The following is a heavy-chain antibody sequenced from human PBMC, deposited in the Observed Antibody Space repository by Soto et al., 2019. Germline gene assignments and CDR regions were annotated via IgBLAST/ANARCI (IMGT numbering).Heavy chain of an antibody. CDR1: GFLFSSYV. Sequence: GGSLRLSCATSGFLFSSYVRHWARQAPGKGLEWVAALWYDGSYEYYADSVRGRFTLSRDNSKNTLYLQMNSLRADDTAVYFCVRDPLMLRGLRGFDYWGQGTQVTVYS. D-gene: IGHD3-10*01. V-gene: IGHV3-33*01. J-gene: IGHJ4*02. CDR3: VRDPLMLRGLRGFDY. CDR2: LWYDGSYE.